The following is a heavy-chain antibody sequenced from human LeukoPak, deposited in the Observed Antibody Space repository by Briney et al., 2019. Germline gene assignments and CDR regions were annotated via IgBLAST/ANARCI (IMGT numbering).Heavy chain of an antibody. CDR3: ARQEGSTSCYCLDP. CDR2: IYYSGST. Sequence: TSETLSLTCTVSGGSISSSSYYWGWIRQPPGKGLEWIGSIYYSGSTYYNPSLKSRVTISVDTSKNQFSLKLSSVTAADTAVYYCARQEGSTSCYCLDPWGQGTLVTVSS. CDR1: GGSISSSSYY. V-gene: IGHV4-39*01. D-gene: IGHD2-2*01. J-gene: IGHJ5*02.